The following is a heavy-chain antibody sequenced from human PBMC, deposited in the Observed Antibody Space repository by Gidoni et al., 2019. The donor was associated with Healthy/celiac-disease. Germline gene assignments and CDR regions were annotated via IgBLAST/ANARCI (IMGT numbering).Heavy chain of an antibody. CDR1: GFTFSSYA. J-gene: IGHJ6*02. CDR2: ISGSGGST. CDR3: AKDNYYDSSGYYLYYYYGMDV. Sequence: EVQLLESGGGLVQPGGSLRLSCAASGFTFSSYAMSWVRQAPGKGLEWVSAISGSGGSTYYADSVKGRFTISRDNSKNTLYLQMNSLRAEDTAVYYCAKDNYYDSSGYYLYYYYGMDVWGQGTTVTVSS. V-gene: IGHV3-23*01. D-gene: IGHD3-22*01.